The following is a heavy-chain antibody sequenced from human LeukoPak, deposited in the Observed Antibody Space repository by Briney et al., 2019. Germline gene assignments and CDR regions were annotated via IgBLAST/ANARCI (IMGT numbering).Heavy chain of an antibody. J-gene: IGHJ4*02. CDR2: SYHSGST. CDR3: ARASANAGGDY. V-gene: IGHV4-38-2*02. CDR1: GYSISSGYY. D-gene: IGHD2-8*01. Sequence: SETLSLTCTVSGYSISSGYYWSWIRQPPGKGLEWIGYSYHSGSTYYNPSLKSRVTISVDRSKNQFSLKLSSVTAADTTVYYCARASANAGGDYWGQGTLVTVSS.